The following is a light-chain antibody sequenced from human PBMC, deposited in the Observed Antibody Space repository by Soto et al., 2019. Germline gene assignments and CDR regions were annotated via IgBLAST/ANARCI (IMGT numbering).Light chain of an antibody. V-gene: IGLV2-23*02. CDR3: CSYAGRDTCA. CDR2: EVN. Sequence: QSALTQPASVSGSPGQSITISCAGTRSDVGNYNLVSWYQQHPGKAPKLMIYEVNKRPSGVSTRFSGSKSGNTASLTISGLHAEDEADYYFCSYAGRDTCAFGGGTKLTVL. J-gene: IGLJ3*02. CDR1: RSDVGNYNL.